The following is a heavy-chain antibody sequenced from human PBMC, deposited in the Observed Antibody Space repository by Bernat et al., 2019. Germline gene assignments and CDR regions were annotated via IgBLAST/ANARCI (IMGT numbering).Heavy chain of an antibody. V-gene: IGHV1-3*01. CDR3: ARDRDGSYHFDY. D-gene: IGHD1-26*01. CDR1: GYTFTSYA. J-gene: IGHJ4*02. Sequence: QVQLVQSGAEVKKPGASVKVSCKASGYTFTSYAMHWVRQAPGQRLEWMGWINAGNGNTQYSQKFQGRVTITRDTSASTAYMELSSLRSEDTAVYYCARDRDGSYHFDYWGQGNLVTVSS. CDR2: INAGNGNT.